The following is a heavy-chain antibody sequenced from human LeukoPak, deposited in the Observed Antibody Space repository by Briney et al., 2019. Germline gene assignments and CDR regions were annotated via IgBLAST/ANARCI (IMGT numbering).Heavy chain of an antibody. Sequence: GGSLRLSCSASGFTFRTYAMHWVRQAPGKGLECVSTISSNGGRTYYADSVKGRFTISRDNSKNTLYLQMSSLRADNTSVYYCVKDKYYDNSAYRSGAFDIWGQGTMVTVSS. CDR1: GFTFRTYA. CDR3: VKDKYYDNSAYRSGAFDI. D-gene: IGHD3-22*01. CDR2: ISSNGGRT. J-gene: IGHJ3*02. V-gene: IGHV3-64D*09.